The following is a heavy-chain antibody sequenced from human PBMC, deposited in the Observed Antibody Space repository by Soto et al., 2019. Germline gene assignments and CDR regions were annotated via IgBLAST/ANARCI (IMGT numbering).Heavy chain of an antibody. J-gene: IGHJ6*02. CDR2: INAGNGNT. Sequence: GASVKVSCKASGYTFTSYAMHWVRQAPGQRLEWMGWINAGNGNTKYSQKFQGRVTITRDTSASTAYMELSSLRSEDTAVYYCARVKGGSYSEYYYYGMDVWGQGTTVTVSS. V-gene: IGHV1-3*01. CDR1: GYTFTSYA. CDR3: ARVKGGSYSEYYYYGMDV. D-gene: IGHD1-26*01.